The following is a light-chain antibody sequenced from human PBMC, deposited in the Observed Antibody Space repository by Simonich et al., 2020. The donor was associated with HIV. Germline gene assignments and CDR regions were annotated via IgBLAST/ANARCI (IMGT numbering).Light chain of an antibody. Sequence: QSALTQPAYVSGSPGQSITISCTRSSSDIGSYNLVSWYQQHPVKAPKVMIYEGSKRPAGVSNRFSGSKSGNTASLTISGLQAEDEADYYCCSYAVTSRVFGGGTKLTVL. CDR1: SSDIGSYNL. V-gene: IGLV2-23*01. J-gene: IGLJ3*02. CDR3: CSYAVTSRV. CDR2: EGS.